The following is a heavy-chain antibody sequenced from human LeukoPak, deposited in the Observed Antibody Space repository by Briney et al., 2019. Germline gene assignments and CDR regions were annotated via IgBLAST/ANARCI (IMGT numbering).Heavy chain of an antibody. D-gene: IGHD1-1*01. CDR2: IYYSGST. J-gene: IGHJ5*02. Sequence: SETLSLTCTVSGGSISSYYWSWIRQPPGKGLEWIGYIYYSGSTNYNPSLKSRVTMSVDTSKNQFSLKLSSVTAADTAVYYCARDPYNWNDIWFDPWGQGTLVTVSS. CDR1: GGSISSYY. CDR3: ARDPYNWNDIWFDP. V-gene: IGHV4-59*12.